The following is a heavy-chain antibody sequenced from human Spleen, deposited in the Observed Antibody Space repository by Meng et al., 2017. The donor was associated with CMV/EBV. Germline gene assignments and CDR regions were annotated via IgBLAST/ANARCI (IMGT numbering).Heavy chain of an antibody. Sequence: SLKISCAASGFVFNDFAMHWVRQAPGKGREWVSGIYGRTSGTGYADSVKGRFTISRDSAKNSIYLQMNSLRPEDTALYYCVGESQPGGCDYWGQGSLVTVSS. V-gene: IGHV3-9*01. J-gene: IGHJ4*02. CDR2: IYGRTSGT. CDR1: GFVFNDFA. D-gene: IGHD1-14*01. CDR3: VGESQPGGCDY.